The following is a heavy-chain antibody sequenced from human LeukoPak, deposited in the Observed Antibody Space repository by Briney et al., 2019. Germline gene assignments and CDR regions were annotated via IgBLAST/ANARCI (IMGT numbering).Heavy chain of an antibody. CDR2: IYYRGSI. CDR1: GGSISTSSSY. CDR3: AREARVLAAAGPDPGY. V-gene: IGHV4-39*07. D-gene: IGHD6-13*01. J-gene: IGHJ4*02. Sequence: SETLSLTCTVSGGSISTSSSYWGWIRQPPGKGLEWIGSIYYRGSIYYNPSLKSRVTISVDTSKNQFSLKLSSVTAADTAVYYCAREARVLAAAGPDPGYWGQGTLVTVSS.